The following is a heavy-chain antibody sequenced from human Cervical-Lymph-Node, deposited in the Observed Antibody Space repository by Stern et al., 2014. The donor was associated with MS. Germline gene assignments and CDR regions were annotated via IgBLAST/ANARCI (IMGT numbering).Heavy chain of an antibody. J-gene: IGHJ4*02. D-gene: IGHD1-26*01. V-gene: IGHV3-74*01. CDR1: ESTFRTYW. Sequence: EVQLVESGGGLVQPGGSLRLSCADSESTFRTYWMHWVRQVPGKELMWVSRINEDGSTTNYADSVKGRFTISRDNARNTLYLQMNSLRAEDTGIYYCARDLSGRYDSWGQGTLVTVSS. CDR3: ARDLSGRYDS. CDR2: INEDGSTT.